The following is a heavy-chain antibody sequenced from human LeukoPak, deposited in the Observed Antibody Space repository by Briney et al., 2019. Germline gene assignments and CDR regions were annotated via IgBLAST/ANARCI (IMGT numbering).Heavy chain of an antibody. CDR1: GFMFDDYG. CDR3: ARDYDYGDYPGY. D-gene: IGHD4-17*01. V-gene: IGHV3-20*04. J-gene: IGHJ4*02. Sequence: PGGSLRLSCAASGFMFDDYGRSWVRQAPGNGLERASGINWNGGRTGYADSVKVRFTISRANAKNSLYLQMKSLSAEDTALYYCARDYDYGDYPGYWGQGNLVTVSS. CDR2: INWNGGRT.